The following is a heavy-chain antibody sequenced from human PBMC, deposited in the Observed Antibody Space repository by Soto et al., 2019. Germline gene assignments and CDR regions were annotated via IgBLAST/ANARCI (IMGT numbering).Heavy chain of an antibody. V-gene: IGHV4-31*03. CDR3: ARDPFYYGMDV. CDR1: GGSISSGGYY. CDR2: IYYSGST. Sequence: QMQLQESVPGLVKPSKTLYLTCTVSGGSISSGGYYWSWIRQHPGKGLERIGYIYYSGSTYYNPSLKSRVTISVDTSKNQFSLKLSSVTAADTAVYYCARDPFYYGMDVWGQGTTVTVSS. J-gene: IGHJ6*02.